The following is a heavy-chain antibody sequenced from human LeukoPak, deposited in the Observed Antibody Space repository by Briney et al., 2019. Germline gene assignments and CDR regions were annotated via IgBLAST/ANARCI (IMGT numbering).Heavy chain of an antibody. D-gene: IGHD3-16*01. V-gene: IGHV1-2*02. CDR1: GYTFTGYY. CDR2: INPKSGGT. J-gene: IGHJ5*02. Sequence: ASVKVSCKASGYTFTGYYMHWVRQAPGQGLEWMGWINPKSGGTNYAQKFQGRVTMTRDTSISTAYMELSRLRSDDTAVYYCARGKKGDRNWFDPWGQGTLVTVSS. CDR3: ARGKKGDRNWFDP.